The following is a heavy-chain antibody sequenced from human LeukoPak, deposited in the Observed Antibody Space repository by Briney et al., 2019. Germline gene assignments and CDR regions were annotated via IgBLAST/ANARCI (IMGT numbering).Heavy chain of an antibody. CDR1: GFTVSKHY. CDR2: IYIGGNT. CDR3: ARDETETLDY. J-gene: IGHJ4*02. D-gene: IGHD2-21*02. V-gene: IGHV3-66*02. Sequence: SGGSLRLSCAAAGFTVSKHYMSSVSQDPGSGMEWDSVIYIGGNTYYADSVKGRFTSFSDNCNNTLYLQMNHLRGEDTAEYYGARDETETLDYWGQGTLIPVSS.